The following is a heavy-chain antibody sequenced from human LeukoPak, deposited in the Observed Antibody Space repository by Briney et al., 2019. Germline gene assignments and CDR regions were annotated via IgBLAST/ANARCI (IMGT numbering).Heavy chain of an antibody. Sequence: RSLRLSCAASGFTFSSYGMHWVRQAPGKGLEWVAVISYDGSNKYYADSVKGRFTISRDNSKNTLYLQMNSLRAEDTAVYYCAKRGGYSYGYEFDYWGQGTLVTGSS. CDR3: AKRGGYSYGYEFDY. CDR2: ISYDGSNK. V-gene: IGHV3-30*18. CDR1: GFTFSSYG. D-gene: IGHD5-18*01. J-gene: IGHJ4*02.